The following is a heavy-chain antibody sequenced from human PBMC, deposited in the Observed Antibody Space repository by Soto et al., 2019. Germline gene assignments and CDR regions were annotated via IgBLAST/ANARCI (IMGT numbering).Heavy chain of an antibody. CDR2: IYHIGHT. J-gene: IGHJ6*01. CDR1: GASISSSNW. D-gene: IGHD2-8*01. Sequence: QVQLQESGPGLVKPSGTLSLTCAVSGASISSSNWWSWVRQPPGKGLEWIGEIYHIGHTNYNPSLESRVTISVDKSKNQFSLRLSSVSAAATAVYSCARRTWGMDVWGQETTVIVSS. CDR3: ARRTWGMDV. V-gene: IGHV4-4*02.